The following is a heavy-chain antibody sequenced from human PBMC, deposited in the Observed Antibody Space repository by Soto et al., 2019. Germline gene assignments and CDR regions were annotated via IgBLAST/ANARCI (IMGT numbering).Heavy chain of an antibody. CDR2: IGSKGQNYST. Sequence: EVQLVESGGGLVQPGGTLKLSFAASGFSFSASAMHWVRQASGRGLEWVGRIGSKGQNYSTTYAASVKGRFIISTDESKNTAHLQMNSLKTEDTAVYYCTKYSGTLSAPAALGQGTLVTFSS. V-gene: IGHV3-73*02. CDR1: GFSFSASA. D-gene: IGHD1-26*01. CDR3: TKYSGTLSAPAA. J-gene: IGHJ5*02.